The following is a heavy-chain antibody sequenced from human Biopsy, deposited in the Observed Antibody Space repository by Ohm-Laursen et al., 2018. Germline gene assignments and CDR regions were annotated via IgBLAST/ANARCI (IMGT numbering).Heavy chain of an antibody. V-gene: IGHV4-59*01. CDR1: GGYIISYY. CDR3: ARTPRDSFWSGSYKRGLWFDP. Sequence: GTLSLTCSVSGGYIISYYWTWIRQPPGKGREWIGHVYNGGITNYNPSLKSRVTISKDTSKNQFSLQVNSVTAADTAVYYCARTPRDSFWSGSYKRGLWFDPWGQGTLVIVSS. J-gene: IGHJ5*02. D-gene: IGHD3-3*01. CDR2: VYNGGIT.